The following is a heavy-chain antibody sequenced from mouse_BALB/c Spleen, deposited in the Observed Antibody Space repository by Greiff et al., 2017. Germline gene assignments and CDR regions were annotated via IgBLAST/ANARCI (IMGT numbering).Heavy chain of an antibody. CDR1: GFTFSSYA. V-gene: IGHV5-9-4*01. CDR2: ISSGGSYT. Sequence: EVMLVESGGGLVKPGGSLKLSCAASGFTFSSYAMSWVRQSPEKRLEWVAEISSGGSYTYYPDTVTGRFTISRDNAKNTLYLEMSSLRSEDTAMYYCAREGGGELSLFDYWGQGTTLTVSS. CDR3: AREGGGELSLFDY. J-gene: IGHJ2*01.